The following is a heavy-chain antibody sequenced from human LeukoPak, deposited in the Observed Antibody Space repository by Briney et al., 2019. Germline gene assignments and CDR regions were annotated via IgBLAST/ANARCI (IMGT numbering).Heavy chain of an antibody. J-gene: IGHJ3*02. CDR2: IYYSGST. V-gene: IGHV4-59*11. CDR1: GGSISSHY. D-gene: IGHD5-24*01. Sequence: SSETLSLTCTVSGGSISSHYWSWIRQPPGKGLEWIGYIYYSGSTNYNPSLKSRVTISVDTSKNQFSLKLSSVTAADTAVYYCARVRDGYHSAFDIWGQGTMVTVSS. CDR3: ARVRDGYHSAFDI.